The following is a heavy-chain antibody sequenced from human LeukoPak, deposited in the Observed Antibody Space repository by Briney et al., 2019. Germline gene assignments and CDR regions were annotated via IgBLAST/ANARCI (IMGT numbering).Heavy chain of an antibody. D-gene: IGHD2-8*02. Sequence: GGSLRLSCTASGFTFSGHGMHWVRQAPGKGLEGVAFIRYDGSHKYYADSVKGRFTVSRDNSKNTLYLQMNSLRAEDTAVYYCAKDISCTGGGVCPKVYDYWGQGTLVTVSS. J-gene: IGHJ4*02. CDR1: GFTFSGHG. CDR3: AKDISCTGGGVCPKVYDY. CDR2: IRYDGSHK. V-gene: IGHV3-30*02.